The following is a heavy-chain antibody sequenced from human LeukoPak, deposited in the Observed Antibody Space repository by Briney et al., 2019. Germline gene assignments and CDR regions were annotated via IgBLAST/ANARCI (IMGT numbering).Heavy chain of an antibody. CDR1: GGSISSSSYY. V-gene: IGHV4-39*07. D-gene: IGHD3-10*01. CDR2: IYYSGST. Sequence: PSETLSLTCTVSGGSISSSSYYWGWLRQPPGKGLEWIGSIYYSGSTYYNPSLKSRVTISVDTSKNQFSLKLSSVTAADTAVYYCARDVLLWFGEIYNWFDPWGQGTLVTVSS. J-gene: IGHJ5*02. CDR3: ARDVLLWFGEIYNWFDP.